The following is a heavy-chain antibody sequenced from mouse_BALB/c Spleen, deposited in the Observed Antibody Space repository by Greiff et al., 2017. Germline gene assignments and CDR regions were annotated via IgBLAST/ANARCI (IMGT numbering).Heavy chain of an antibody. V-gene: IGHV5-4*02. Sequence: EVQRVESGGGLVKPGGSLKLSCAASGFTFSDYYMYWVRQTPEKRLEWVATISDGGSYTYYPDSVKGRFTISRDNAKNNLYLQMSSLKSEDTAMYYCAREGGSTMIMDYWGQGTSVTVSS. CDR2: ISDGGSYT. D-gene: IGHD2-4*01. J-gene: IGHJ4*01. CDR1: GFTFSDYY. CDR3: AREGGSTMIMDY.